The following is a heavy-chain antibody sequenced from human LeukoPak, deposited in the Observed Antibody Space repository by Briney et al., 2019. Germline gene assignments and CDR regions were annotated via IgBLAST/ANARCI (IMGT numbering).Heavy chain of an antibody. Sequence: ASVKVSCKASGYTFTRYIMNWVRQAPGQGLECMGWINSKTGNPTYAQGFTGRFVFSLDTSVSTAYLQVSSLKAEDTAVYYCARSRAGISLNYYYMDVWGKGTTVTVSS. D-gene: IGHD2/OR15-2a*01. V-gene: IGHV7-4-1*02. J-gene: IGHJ6*03. CDR1: GYTFTRYI. CDR3: ARSRAGISLNYYYMDV. CDR2: INSKTGNP.